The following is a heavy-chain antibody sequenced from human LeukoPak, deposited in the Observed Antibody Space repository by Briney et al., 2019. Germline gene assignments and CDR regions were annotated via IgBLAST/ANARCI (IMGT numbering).Heavy chain of an antibody. J-gene: IGHJ4*02. CDR3: ARDGETAMYYFDY. CDR2: IIPILGIA. Sequence: ASVKVSCKASGGTFSSYTISWVRQAPGQGLEWMGRIIPILGIANYAQKFQGRVTITADKSTSTAYMELSSLRSEDTAVYYCARDGETAMYYFDYWGQGTLVTVSS. D-gene: IGHD5-18*01. V-gene: IGHV1-69*04. CDR1: GGTFSSYT.